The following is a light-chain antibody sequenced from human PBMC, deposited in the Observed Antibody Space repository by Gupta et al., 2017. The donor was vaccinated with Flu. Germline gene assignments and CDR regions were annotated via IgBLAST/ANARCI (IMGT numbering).Light chain of an antibody. CDR3: NARDSTDNNQEV. V-gene: IGLV3-19*01. Sequence: SSELTQDPAVSVALGQTVRITCQGDSLSKSYASWYPQKPGQAPVLVIYAKKIRHSGSPERFSGSSSGNTASLTITGAQAEEEADYYCNARDSTDNNQEVFGGGTKLTVL. CDR1: SLSKSY. J-gene: IGLJ2*01. CDR2: AKK.